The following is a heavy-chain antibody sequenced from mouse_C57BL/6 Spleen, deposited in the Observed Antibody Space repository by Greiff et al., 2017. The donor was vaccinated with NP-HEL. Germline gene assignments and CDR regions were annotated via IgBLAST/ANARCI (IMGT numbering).Heavy chain of an antibody. J-gene: IGHJ2*01. Sequence: QVQLQQPGAELVKPGASVKLSCKASGYTFTSYWMQWVKQRPGQGLEWIGEIDPSGSYTYYNQTFKGKATLTVDTSSSTAYMQLSSLTSADSAVYYCARRGYDYDALFDYWGQGTTLTVSS. V-gene: IGHV1-50*01. CDR2: IDPSGSYT. CDR1: GYTFTSYW. D-gene: IGHD2-4*01. CDR3: ARRGYDYDALFDY.